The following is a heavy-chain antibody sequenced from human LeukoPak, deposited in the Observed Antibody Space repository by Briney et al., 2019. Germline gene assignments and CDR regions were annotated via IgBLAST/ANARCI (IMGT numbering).Heavy chain of an antibody. CDR1: GFTFSSYA. J-gene: IGHJ6*02. V-gene: IGHV3-30-3*01. CDR2: ISYDGSNK. Sequence: QPGGSLRLSCAASGFTFSSYAMHWVRQAPGKGLEWVAVISYDGSNKYYADSVKGRFTISRDNSKNTLYLQMNSLRAEDTAVYYCAREYCSGGSCYGMDVWGQGTTVTVSS. D-gene: IGHD2-15*01. CDR3: AREYCSGGSCYGMDV.